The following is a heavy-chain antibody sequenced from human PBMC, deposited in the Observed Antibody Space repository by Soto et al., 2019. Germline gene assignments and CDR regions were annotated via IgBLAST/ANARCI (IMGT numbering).Heavy chain of an antibody. CDR2: IYWDDDK. J-gene: IGHJ5*02. D-gene: IGHD3-10*01. CDR3: AHRRYSQLWFGEPFGWFDP. CDR1: GFSLSTSGVG. V-gene: IGHV2-5*02. Sequence: QITLKESGPTLVKPTQTLTLTCTFSGFSLSTSGVGVGWIRQPPGKALEWLALIYWDDDKRYSPSLKSRLTITKDTSKNQVVLTMTNMDPVDTATYYCAHRRYSQLWFGEPFGWFDPWGQGTLVTVSS.